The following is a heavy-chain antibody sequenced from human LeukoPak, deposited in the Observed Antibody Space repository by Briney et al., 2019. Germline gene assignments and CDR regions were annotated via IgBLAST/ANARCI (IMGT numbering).Heavy chain of an antibody. V-gene: IGHV3-48*03. J-gene: IGHJ4*02. CDR2: ISTSGTTI. CDR3: ARDGSSSYYGGFDY. Sequence: GGSLRLSCAASGFTFSSYEMNWVRQAPGKGLEWVSYISTSGTTIYYADSVKGRFTISRDNAKNSLYLQMNSLRAEDTAVYYCARDGSSSYYGGFDYWGQGTLAIVSS. CDR1: GFTFSSYE. D-gene: IGHD6-13*01.